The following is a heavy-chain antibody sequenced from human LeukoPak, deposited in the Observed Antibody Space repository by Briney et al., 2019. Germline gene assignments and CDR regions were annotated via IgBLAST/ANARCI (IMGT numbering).Heavy chain of an antibody. CDR3: ARLAGSHYCSGWHFDY. CDR1: GGSISSSSYY. J-gene: IGHJ4*02. D-gene: IGHD6-19*01. V-gene: IGHV4-39*01. Sequence: SETLSLTCTVSGGSISSSSYYCGWIRQPPGKGLEWIGSIYYSGSTYYNPSLKSQVTISVDTSKNQFSLKLSSVTAADTAVYYCARLAGSHYCSGWHFDYWGQGTLVTVSS. CDR2: IYYSGST.